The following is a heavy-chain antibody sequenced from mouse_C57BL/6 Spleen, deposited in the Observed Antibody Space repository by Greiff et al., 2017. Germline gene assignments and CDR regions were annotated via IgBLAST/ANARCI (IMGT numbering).Heavy chain of an antibody. CDR2: ISDGGSYT. V-gene: IGHV5-4*01. CDR3: AREHDWYFDV. J-gene: IGHJ1*03. CDR1: GFTFSSYA. Sequence: EVQGVESGGGLVKPGGSLKLSCAASGFTFSSYAMSWVRQTPEKRLEWVATISDGGSYTYYPDNVKGRFTISRDNAKNNLYLQMSHLKSEDTAMYYCAREHDWYFDVWGTGTTVTVAS.